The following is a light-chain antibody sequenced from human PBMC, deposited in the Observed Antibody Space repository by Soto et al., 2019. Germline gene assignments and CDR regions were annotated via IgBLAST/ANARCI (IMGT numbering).Light chain of an antibody. Sequence: MKQSPATLSVSPGEGVTLSFRTSHSVNSHVSWYQQKPGQAPRLLLYGASTRATGIPVRFSGSGFGTEFTLTISSLQSDDFAVYYCQQYKNWPLFGQGTRLEIK. CDR2: GAS. CDR1: HSVNSH. V-gene: IGKV3-15*01. J-gene: IGKJ5*01. CDR3: QQYKNWPL.